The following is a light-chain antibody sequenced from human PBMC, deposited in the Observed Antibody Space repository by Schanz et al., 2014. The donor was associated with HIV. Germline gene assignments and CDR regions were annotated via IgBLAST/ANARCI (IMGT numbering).Light chain of an antibody. CDR1: QGISNY. Sequence: DIQLTQSPSFLSASVGDRVTITCRASQGISNYLAWYQQKPGKAPKLLIYAASTLQTGVPSRFSGSGSGTKFTLTISSLQPDDFATYYCQQYNSYSRTFGQGTKVEIK. J-gene: IGKJ1*01. V-gene: IGKV1-9*01. CDR3: QQYNSYSRT. CDR2: AAS.